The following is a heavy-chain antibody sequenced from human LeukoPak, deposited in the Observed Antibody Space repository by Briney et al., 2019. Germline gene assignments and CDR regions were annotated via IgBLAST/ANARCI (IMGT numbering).Heavy chain of an antibody. Sequence: SETLPLTCTVSGGSISRSSYYWGWIRQTPGKGLEWIGSIYYRGSTYYKSSLKSRVTISLDTSKNQFSLKLSSVTAADTAVYYCARAGIRYYFDYWGQGTLVTVSS. CDR3: ARAGIRYYFDY. V-gene: IGHV4-39*07. CDR1: GGSISRSSYY. CDR2: IYYRGST. D-gene: IGHD1-26*01. J-gene: IGHJ4*02.